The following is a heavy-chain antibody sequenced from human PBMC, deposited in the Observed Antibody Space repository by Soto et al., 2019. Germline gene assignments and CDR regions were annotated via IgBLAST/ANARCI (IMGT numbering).Heavy chain of an antibody. CDR3: ARDATNDYGDDTFDY. V-gene: IGHV1-69*06. J-gene: IGHJ4*02. CDR2: IIPSYDRT. Sequence: QVLLLQSGSEVKKAGSSVKVSCKASGDAFKSYAIHWVRPAPGQGLEYMGRIIPSYDRTKYAQKFQVRLTLTADMYMSTVYMELSSLRSEDTAVYYCARDATNDYGDDTFDYWGQGTKVIVSS. CDR1: GDAFKSYA. D-gene: IGHD4-17*01.